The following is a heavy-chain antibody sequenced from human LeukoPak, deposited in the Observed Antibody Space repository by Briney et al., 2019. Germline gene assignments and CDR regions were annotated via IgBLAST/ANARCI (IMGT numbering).Heavy chain of an antibody. J-gene: IGHJ4*02. CDR1: GFTFSSYA. D-gene: IGHD5-12*01. CDR3: TSHPPPTYSGYEALFDY. CDR2: ISGSGGST. V-gene: IGHV3-23*01. Sequence: GGSLRLSCAASGFTFSSYAMSWVRQAPGKGLEWVSAISGSGGSTYYADSVKGRFTISRDNSKNTLYLQMNSLRAEDTAVYYCTSHPPPTYSGYEALFDYWGQGTLVTVSS.